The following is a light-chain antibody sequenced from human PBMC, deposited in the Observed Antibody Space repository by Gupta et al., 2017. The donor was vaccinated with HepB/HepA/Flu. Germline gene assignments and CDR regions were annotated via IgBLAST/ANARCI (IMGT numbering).Light chain of an antibody. CDR3: YSYAGSGTWV. V-gene: IGLV2-23*02. Sequence: QSALTQPASVSGSPGQSITISCSGTSSDVGHYNFVSWYQQHPGKAPKLMIYEVTKRPTGVSNHFSGSKSGNTASLTISGSQAEDEADYYGYSYAGSGTWVFGGGTKLTVL. CDR1: SSDVGHYNF. CDR2: EVT. J-gene: IGLJ2*01.